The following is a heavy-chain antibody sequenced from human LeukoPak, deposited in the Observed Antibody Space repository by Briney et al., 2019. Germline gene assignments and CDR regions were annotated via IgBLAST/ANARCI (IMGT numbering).Heavy chain of an antibody. CDR3: ARNLIPEQLVLNF. Sequence: NPSETLSLTCTVSNGSISNYYWNWIRQAPGKGLEWIGYIYYTGSTNKNPSLKSRVTMSVDTSKNQFSLNLKSVTPEDTAVYYCARNLIPEQLVLNFWGQGILVTVSS. V-gene: IGHV4-59*01. CDR1: NGSISNYY. D-gene: IGHD6-13*01. J-gene: IGHJ4*02. CDR2: IYYTGST.